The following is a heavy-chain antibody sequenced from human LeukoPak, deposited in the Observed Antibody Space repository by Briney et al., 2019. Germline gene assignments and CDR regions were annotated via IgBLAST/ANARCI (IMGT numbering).Heavy chain of an antibody. D-gene: IGHD6-19*01. J-gene: IGHJ4*02. CDR2: ISGSGSTT. CDR1: GFTFSSYA. CDR3: AKEADNSGWYVDF. V-gene: IGHV3-23*01. Sequence: GGSLRLSCAASGFTFSSYAMSWVRQAPGKGLEWVSLISGSGSTTYYADSVKGRFTISRDTSKNSLSLQMNNLRADDTAVYYCAKEADNSGWYVDFWGQGTLVTVSS.